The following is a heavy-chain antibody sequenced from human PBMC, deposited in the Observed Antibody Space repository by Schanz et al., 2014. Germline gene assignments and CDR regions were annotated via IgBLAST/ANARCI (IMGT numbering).Heavy chain of an antibody. CDR1: GFTFSSYA. D-gene: IGHD2-8*02. CDR3: AKTLFPGGTQTFGN. Sequence: EVQLMESGGGLVKPGGSLRLSCAASGFTFSSYAMSWVRQAPGKGLEWVSGFDAHDGRAYYADSAKGRFTISRDNSKSTLYVEMNSLRVEDTAVYYCAKTLFPGGTQTFGNWGRGTLVTVSS. J-gene: IGHJ4*02. V-gene: IGHV3-23*01. CDR2: FDAHDGRA.